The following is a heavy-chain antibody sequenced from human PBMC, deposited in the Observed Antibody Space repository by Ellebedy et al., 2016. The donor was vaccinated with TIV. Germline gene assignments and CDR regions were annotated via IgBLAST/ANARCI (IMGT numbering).Heavy chain of an antibody. D-gene: IGHD1-26*01. CDR1: GFTFSHYN. CDR2: ISSSSNYI. CDR3: ARDPGPSGSPHAFDL. J-gene: IGHJ3*01. Sequence: GGSLRLSCAASGFTFSHYNMNWVRQAPGKRLDWVSSISSSSNYIYDADSVKGRFTVSRDNAKNSLYLQMNTLRVEDTAVYYCARDPGPSGSPHAFDLWGQGTLVTVSS. V-gene: IGHV3-21*01.